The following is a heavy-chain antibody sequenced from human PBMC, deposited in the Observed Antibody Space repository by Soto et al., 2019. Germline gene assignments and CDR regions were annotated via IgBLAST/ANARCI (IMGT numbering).Heavy chain of an antibody. D-gene: IGHD6-13*01. CDR3: AKDSSVIAGGSGGWFDP. CDR2: ISGTGLST. Sequence: GGSLRLSCEASGFTFKTTALSWVRQAPGKGLEWVATISGTGLSTYYADSMKSRFIISRDNSRNTLYLQMNNLRAEDTAVYFCAKDSSVIAGGSGGWFDPWGQGTRVTVSS. J-gene: IGHJ5*02. V-gene: IGHV3-23*01. CDR1: GFTFKTTA.